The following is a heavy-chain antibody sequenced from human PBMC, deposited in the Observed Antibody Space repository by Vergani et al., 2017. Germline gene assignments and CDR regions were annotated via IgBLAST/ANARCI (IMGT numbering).Heavy chain of an antibody. J-gene: IGHJ3*02. CDR2: IRSDGSKQ. D-gene: IGHD3-3*01. CDR1: GFTFSSYG. Sequence: QVQLVESGGGVVQPGGSLRLSCAASGFTFSSYGMHWVRQAPGKGLEWVAFIRSDGSKQYYADSVKGRFTISRDNSKNTLYLQMNSLRAEDTAVYYCASAYYDFYSGYAFDIWGQGTMVTVSS. V-gene: IGHV3-30*02. CDR3: ASAYYDFYSGYAFDI.